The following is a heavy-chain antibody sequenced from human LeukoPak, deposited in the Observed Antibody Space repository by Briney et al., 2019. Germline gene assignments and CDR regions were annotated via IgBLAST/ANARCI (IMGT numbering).Heavy chain of an antibody. CDR2: ISYDGSNK. V-gene: IGHV3-30*04. D-gene: IGHD2-15*01. CDR3: ARDLCGRCYPGWFDP. J-gene: IGHJ5*02. Sequence: GGSLRLSCVASGFTFSSYAMHWVRQAPGKGLEWVAVISYDGSNKYYAEIVKGRFTISRDNSKNTLYLQMNSLRAEDTAVYYCARDLCGRCYPGWFDPWGQGNLVTVSS. CDR1: GFTFSSYA.